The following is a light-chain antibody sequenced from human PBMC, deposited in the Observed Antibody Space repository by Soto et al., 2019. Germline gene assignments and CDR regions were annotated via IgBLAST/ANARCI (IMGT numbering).Light chain of an antibody. CDR3: SSYAGSNNFDVV. J-gene: IGLJ2*01. CDR2: EVS. V-gene: IGLV2-8*01. CDR1: SSDVGGYNY. Sequence: QSALTQPPSASGSPGQSVTISCTGTSSDVGGYNYVSWYQQHPGKAPKLMTYEVSKRPSGVPDRFSGSKSGNTASLTVSGLQAEDEADYYCSSYAGSNNFDVVFGGGTLLTVL.